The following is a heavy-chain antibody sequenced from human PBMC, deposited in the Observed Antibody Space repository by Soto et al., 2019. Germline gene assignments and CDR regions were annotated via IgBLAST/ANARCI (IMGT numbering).Heavy chain of an antibody. J-gene: IGHJ5*02. CDR3: AAYSSSPGFWFDP. V-gene: IGHV1-18*01. Sequence: ASVKVSCKASGYTFTSYGISWVRQVPGQGLEWMGWISAYNGNTNYAQKLQGRVTVTTDTSTSTAYMELRSLRSDDTAVYYCAAYSSSPGFWFDPWGQGTLVTVSS. CDR2: ISAYNGNT. CDR1: GYTFTSYG. D-gene: IGHD6-6*01.